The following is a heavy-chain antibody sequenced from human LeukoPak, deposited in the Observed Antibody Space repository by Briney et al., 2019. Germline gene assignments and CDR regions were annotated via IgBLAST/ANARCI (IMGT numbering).Heavy chain of an antibody. D-gene: IGHD5-24*01. CDR2: ILQSGGST. J-gene: IGHJ4*02. CDR3: AKDAVRGDGYWEFDS. V-gene: IGHV3-23*01. CDR1: GFTFDNYA. Sequence: GGSLRLSCAASGFTFDNYALSWVRQAPGKGLEWVSGILQSGGSTYYADSVKGRFTISRDNSKNTLYLQMNSLRVEDTAIYYCAKDAVRGDGYWEFDSWGQGTLVTASS.